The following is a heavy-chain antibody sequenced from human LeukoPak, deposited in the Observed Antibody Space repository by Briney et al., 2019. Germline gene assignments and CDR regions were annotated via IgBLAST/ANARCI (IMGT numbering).Heavy chain of an antibody. CDR3: AKATSGSYHRGFSDY. CDR2: ISSSGSTK. CDR1: GFTFRSYE. Sequence: GGSLRLSCAVSGFTFRSYEMNWGRHAPGKGLEWVSYISSSGSTKYYADSVKGRFTISRDNAKNSLYLQMTSLRAEDMALYYCAKATSGSYHRGFSDYWGQGTLVTVSS. D-gene: IGHD1-26*01. V-gene: IGHV3-48*03. J-gene: IGHJ4*02.